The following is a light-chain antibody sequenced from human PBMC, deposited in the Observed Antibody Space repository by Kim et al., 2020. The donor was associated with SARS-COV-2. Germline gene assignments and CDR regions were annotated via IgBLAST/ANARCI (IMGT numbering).Light chain of an antibody. CDR3: QAWDSSTGV. CDR1: KLGDKY. Sequence: SYELTQPPSVSVSPGQTASITCSGDKLGDKYACWYQQKPGQSPVLVMYQDIKRPSGIPERFSGSNSGNTATLTISGTQAMDEADYYCQAWDSSTGVFGGG. V-gene: IGLV3-1*01. CDR2: QDI. J-gene: IGLJ2*01.